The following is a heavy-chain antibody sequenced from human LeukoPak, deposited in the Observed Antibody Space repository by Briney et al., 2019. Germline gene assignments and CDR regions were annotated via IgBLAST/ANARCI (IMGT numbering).Heavy chain of an antibody. Sequence: SETLSLTCTVSGGSISSSSYYWGWIRQPPGKGLEWIGSICYSGSTYYNPSLKSRVTISVDTSKNQFSLKLSSVTAADTAVYYCARPYSSWYYYFDYWGQGTLVTVSS. D-gene: IGHD6-13*01. CDR3: ARPYSSWYYYFDY. CDR1: GGSISSSSYY. CDR2: ICYSGST. V-gene: IGHV4-39*01. J-gene: IGHJ4*02.